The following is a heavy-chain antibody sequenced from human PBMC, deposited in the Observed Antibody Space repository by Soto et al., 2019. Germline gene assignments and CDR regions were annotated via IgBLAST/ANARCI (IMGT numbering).Heavy chain of an antibody. CDR1: GFSLSSHA. Sequence: GGSLRLSCVASGFSLSSHAVSWVRQTPEKGLEWVSSISDSGATSSYADFVKGRFTVSRDNSRNTLYLQMDSLRVEDTAVYYCARFHGPVPARAVDIWGQGTMVTVSS. CDR3: ARFHGPVPARAVDI. D-gene: IGHD2-2*01. J-gene: IGHJ3*02. V-gene: IGHV3-23*01. CDR2: ISDSGATS.